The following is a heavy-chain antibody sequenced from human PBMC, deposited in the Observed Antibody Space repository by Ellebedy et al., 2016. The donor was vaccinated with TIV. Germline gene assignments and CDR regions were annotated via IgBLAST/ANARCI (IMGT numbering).Heavy chain of an antibody. Sequence: AASVKVSCKASGGTFGNYAITWARQAPGQGLEWMGDIFPIFDRPNYAQKSQGRVTFTADTSTNIAYMELSSLRSEDTAVYFCARDGSPTDAGYSYYYYGMDVWGQGTTVSVS. CDR1: GGTFGNYA. CDR3: ARDGSPTDAGYSYYYYGMDV. D-gene: IGHD1-1*01. V-gene: IGHV1-69*06. CDR2: IFPIFDRP. J-gene: IGHJ6*02.